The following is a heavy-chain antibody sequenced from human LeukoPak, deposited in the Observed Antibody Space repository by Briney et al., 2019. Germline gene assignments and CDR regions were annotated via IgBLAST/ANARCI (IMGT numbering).Heavy chain of an antibody. V-gene: IGHV4-39*07. Sequence: SETLSLTCTVSGGSISSSSYYWGWIRQPPGKGLEWIGSIYYSGSTYYNPSLKIRVTISVDTSKNQFSLKLSSVTAADTAVYYCARVRSGRAAYYYYYMDVWGKGTTVTVSS. CDR2: IYYSGST. CDR1: GGSISSSSYY. D-gene: IGHD5-24*01. J-gene: IGHJ6*03. CDR3: ARVRSGRAAYYYYYMDV.